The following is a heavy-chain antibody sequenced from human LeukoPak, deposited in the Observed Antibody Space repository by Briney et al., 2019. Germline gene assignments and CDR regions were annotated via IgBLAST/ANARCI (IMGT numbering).Heavy chain of an antibody. CDR1: GGSISSYY. V-gene: IGHV4-59*01. CDR2: IYYSGST. D-gene: IGHD6-6*01. J-gene: IGHJ4*02. CDR3: ASFIAARVY. Sequence: PSETLSLTCTVSGGSISSYYWSWIRQPPGKGLEWIGYIYYSGSTNYNPPLKSRVTISVDTSKNQFSLKLSSVTAADTAVYYCASFIAARVYWGQGTLVTVSS.